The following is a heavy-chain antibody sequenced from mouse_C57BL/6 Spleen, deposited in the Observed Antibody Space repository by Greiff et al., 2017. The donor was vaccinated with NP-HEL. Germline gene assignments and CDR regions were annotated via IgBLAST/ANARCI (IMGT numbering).Heavy chain of an antibody. CDR1: GFSLTSYG. Sequence: QVQLKQSGPGLVQPSQSLSITCTVSGFSLTSYGVHWVRQSPGKGLEWLGVIWSGGSTDYNAAFISRLSISKDNSKSQVFFKMNSLQADDTAIYYCARNSIYYGYDGGYAMDYWGQGTSVTVSS. V-gene: IGHV2-2*01. J-gene: IGHJ4*01. CDR2: IWSGGST. CDR3: ARNSIYYGYDGGYAMDY. D-gene: IGHD2-2*01.